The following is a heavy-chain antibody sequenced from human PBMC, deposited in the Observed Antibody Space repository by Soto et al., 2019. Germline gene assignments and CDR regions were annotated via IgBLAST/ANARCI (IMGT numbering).Heavy chain of an antibody. Sequence: QVQLVQSGGEVKKPGSSVRVSCKASGGPFSSYAINWVRQAPGQGLEWMGRIIPILRTPNYAQRFQGRVTITADESTSTAYMELSSVRSDDTAVYFCARDISAGTCLYYFDYWGQGTLVTVSS. D-gene: IGHD1-1*01. CDR3: ARDISAGTCLYYFDY. J-gene: IGHJ4*02. V-gene: IGHV1-69*11. CDR1: GGPFSSYA. CDR2: IIPILRTP.